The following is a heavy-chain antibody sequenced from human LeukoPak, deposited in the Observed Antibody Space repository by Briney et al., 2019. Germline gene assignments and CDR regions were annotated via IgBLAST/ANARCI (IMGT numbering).Heavy chain of an antibody. D-gene: IGHD2-2*02. CDR2: INHST. CDR3: ARGILRPQRFDP. CDR1: GGSFSDYY. V-gene: IGHV4-34*01. J-gene: IGHJ5*02. Sequence: SETLSLTCTVYGGSFSDYYWSWIRQPPGKGLEWIGEINHSTNYNPSLKSRVTISVDTSKNQFSLKLTSVTAGDTAVYYCARGILRPQRFDPWGQGTLVTVSS.